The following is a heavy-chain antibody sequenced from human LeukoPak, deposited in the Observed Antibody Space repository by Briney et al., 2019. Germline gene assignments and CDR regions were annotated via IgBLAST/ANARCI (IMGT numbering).Heavy chain of an antibody. J-gene: IGHJ4*02. Sequence: SVKVSCKASGYDFINYGISWVRQAPGQGLEWMGGIIPIFGTANYAQKFQGRVTITTDESTSTAYMELSSLRSEDTAVYYCARVSRWPQMNFDYWGQGTLVTVSS. CDR2: IIPIFGTA. CDR3: ARVSRWPQMNFDY. D-gene: IGHD5-24*01. CDR1: GYDFINYG. V-gene: IGHV1-69*05.